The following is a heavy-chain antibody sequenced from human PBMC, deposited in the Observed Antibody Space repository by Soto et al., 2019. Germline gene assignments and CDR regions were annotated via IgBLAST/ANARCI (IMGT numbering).Heavy chain of an antibody. J-gene: IGHJ3*01. V-gene: IGHV4-4*02. CDR2: IYQSGST. Sequence: QVRLQGSGPGLVAPSGTLYLTCAVSGGSINSSNWWSWVRQSPGKGLEWMGEIYQSGSTKYNPSFRSRFTVSIDKSKSQFSLKLTSVTAADSAVYYCARRYFYENQGVFDVWVQGTKVTVSS. CDR3: ARRYFYENQGVFDV. D-gene: IGHD3-22*01. CDR1: GGSINSSNW.